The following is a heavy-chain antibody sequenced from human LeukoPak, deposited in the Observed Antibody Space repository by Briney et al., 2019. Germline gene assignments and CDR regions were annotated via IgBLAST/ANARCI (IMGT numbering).Heavy chain of an antibody. CDR1: GGSFSGYY. J-gene: IGHJ4*02. CDR3: ARGNGPFDY. CDR2: INHSGST. V-gene: IGHV4-34*01. Sequence: SETLSLTCAVYGGSFSGYYWSWIRQPPGKGLEWIGEINHSGSTNYNPSLKSRVTISVGTSKNQFSLKLSSVTAADTAVYYCARGNGPFDYWGQGTLVTVSS.